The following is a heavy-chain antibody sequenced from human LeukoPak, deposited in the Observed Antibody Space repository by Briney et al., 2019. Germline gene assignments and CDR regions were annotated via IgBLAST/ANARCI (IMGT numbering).Heavy chain of an antibody. Sequence: SETLSLTCAVYGGSFSGYYWSWIRQPPGKGLEWIGEINHSGSTNYNPSLKSRVTISVDTSKNQFSLKLSSVTAADTAVYYCARGSSRYYYDSSGPSYWGQGTLVTVSS. CDR3: ARGSSRYYYDSSGPSY. CDR2: INHSGST. V-gene: IGHV4-34*01. D-gene: IGHD3-22*01. J-gene: IGHJ4*02. CDR1: GGSFSGYY.